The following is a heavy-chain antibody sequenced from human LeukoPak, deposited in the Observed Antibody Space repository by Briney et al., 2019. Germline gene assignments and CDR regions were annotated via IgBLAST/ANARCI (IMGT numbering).Heavy chain of an antibody. D-gene: IGHD3-22*01. V-gene: IGHV3-30*18. CDR3: AKGDGYYYDSSGYYPFDY. Sequence: SGGSLRLSCAASGFTFSSYGMHWVRQAPGKELEWVAVISYDGSNKYYADSVKGRFTISRDNSKNTLYLQMNSLRAEDTAVYYCAKGDGYYYDSSGYYPFDYWGQGTLVTVSS. CDR2: ISYDGSNK. J-gene: IGHJ4*02. CDR1: GFTFSSYG.